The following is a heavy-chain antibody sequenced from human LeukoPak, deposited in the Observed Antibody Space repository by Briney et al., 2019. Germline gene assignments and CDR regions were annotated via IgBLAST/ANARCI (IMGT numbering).Heavy chain of an antibody. CDR3: ARDLGQYYDTSDNWFDP. CDR2: INSDVINT. V-gene: IGHV3-74*01. CDR1: GFTFSNYW. Sequence: PGGSLRLSCAASGFTFSNYWMHWVRQAPGKGLVWVSRINSDVINTSYADSVKGRFTISRDNAKNTLNLQMNSLRAEDTAVYYCARDLGQYYDTSDNWFDPWGQGTLVTVSS. D-gene: IGHD3-22*01. J-gene: IGHJ5*02.